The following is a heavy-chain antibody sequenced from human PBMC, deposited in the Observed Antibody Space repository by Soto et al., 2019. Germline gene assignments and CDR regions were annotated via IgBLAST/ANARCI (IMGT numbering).Heavy chain of an antibody. CDR3: ARGLTIFGVVIGY. CDR2: INSGNGNT. V-gene: IGHV1-3*01. CDR1: GYTFTNYV. D-gene: IGHD3-3*01. J-gene: IGHJ4*02. Sequence: ASVKVSCKTSGYTFTNYVVDWVRQAPGQGLEWMGWINSGNGNTKYSEKLQGRVTITRDTSASTAYMELNSLTSEDTAVYYCARGLTIFGVVIGYWGQGKLLTVSS.